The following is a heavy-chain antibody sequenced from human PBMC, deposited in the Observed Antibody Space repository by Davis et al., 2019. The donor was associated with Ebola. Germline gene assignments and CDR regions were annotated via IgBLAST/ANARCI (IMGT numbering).Heavy chain of an antibody. Sequence: PGGSLRLSCAASGFTFSSYAMSWVRQAPGKGLEWVSAISGSGGSTYYADSAKGRFTISRDNSKNTLYLQMNSLRAEDTATYYCAKDKNYDFWSGYPHDAFDIWGQGTMVTVSS. CDR3: AKDKNYDFWSGYPHDAFDI. J-gene: IGHJ3*02. V-gene: IGHV3-23*01. CDR1: GFTFSSYA. CDR2: ISGSGGST. D-gene: IGHD3-3*01.